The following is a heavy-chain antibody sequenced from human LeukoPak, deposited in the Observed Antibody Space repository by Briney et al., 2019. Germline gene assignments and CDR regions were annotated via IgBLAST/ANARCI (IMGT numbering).Heavy chain of an antibody. Sequence: ASVKVSCKASGYTFTSFGISWVRQAPGQGPEWMGWISAYNGNTNYAQKLQGRVTMTTDTSTSTAYMELRSLTSDDTAVYFCARDQCNGGSCSIMAYFDYWGQGTPVTVSS. CDR1: GYTFTSFG. CDR2: ISAYNGNT. V-gene: IGHV1-18*01. CDR3: ARDQCNGGSCSIMAYFDY. D-gene: IGHD2-15*01. J-gene: IGHJ4*02.